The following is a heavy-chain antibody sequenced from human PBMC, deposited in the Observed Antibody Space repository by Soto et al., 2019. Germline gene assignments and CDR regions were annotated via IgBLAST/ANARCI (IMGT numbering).Heavy chain of an antibody. CDR1: GYTFTSYG. V-gene: IGHV1-18*01. J-gene: IGHJ6*02. CDR3: AREGYCISASCRHYDYYGMDV. D-gene: IGHD2-2*01. Sequence: QVQLVQSGAEVKKPGASVKVSCKASGYTFTSYGISWVRQAPGQGLEWMGWISAYNGNTNYAQKLQDRVTMNTDTATSTAYMELRSVRSDDTAVYYCAREGYCISASCRHYDYYGMDVWGQGTTVTVSS. CDR2: ISAYNGNT.